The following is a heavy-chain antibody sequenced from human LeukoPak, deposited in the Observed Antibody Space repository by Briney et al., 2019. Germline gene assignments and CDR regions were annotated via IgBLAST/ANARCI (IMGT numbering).Heavy chain of an antibody. CDR1: GFTFSSYA. CDR3: AKDGEYYYDSSGYMD. V-gene: IGHV3-23*01. J-gene: IGHJ4*02. Sequence: GGSLRLSCAASGFTFSSYAMSWVRQAPGKGLEWVSAISGNGGSTYYADSVKGRFTISRDNSKNTLYLQMNSLRAEDMAVYYCAKDGEYYYDSSGYMDWGQGTLVTVSS. D-gene: IGHD3-22*01. CDR2: ISGNGGST.